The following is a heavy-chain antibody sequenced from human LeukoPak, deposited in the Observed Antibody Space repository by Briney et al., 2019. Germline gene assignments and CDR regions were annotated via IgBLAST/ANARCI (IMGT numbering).Heavy chain of an antibody. D-gene: IGHD3-22*01. CDR1: GYTFTSYG. CDR3: ARYGVYYDSSGPFDY. V-gene: IGHV1-69*13. CDR2: IIPIFGTA. J-gene: IGHJ4*02. Sequence: SVKVSCKASGYTFTSYGISLVRQAPGHGLEWMGGIIPIFGTANYAQKFQGRVTITADESTSTAYMELSSLRSEDTAVYYCARYGVYYDSSGPFDYWGQGTLVTVSS.